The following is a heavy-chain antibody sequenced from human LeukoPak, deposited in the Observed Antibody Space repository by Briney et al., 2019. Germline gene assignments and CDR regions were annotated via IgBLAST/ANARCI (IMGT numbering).Heavy chain of an antibody. Sequence: GGSLRLSCAASGFTVSFNYMYWVRQAPGKGLEWVSLIYSDGSKDYADSVNGRFTISRDKNTMFLQMNSLRAEDTAVYYCARAHYIGRFLAPFDIWGQGTMVTVSS. CDR2: IYSDGSK. J-gene: IGHJ3*02. D-gene: IGHD1-26*01. CDR3: ARAHYIGRFLAPFDI. V-gene: IGHV3-53*01. CDR1: GFTVSFNY.